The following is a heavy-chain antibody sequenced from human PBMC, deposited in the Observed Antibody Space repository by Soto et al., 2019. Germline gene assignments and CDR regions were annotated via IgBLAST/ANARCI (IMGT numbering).Heavy chain of an antibody. CDR3: ARGPRYCSSTSCFSGVTWFDP. CDR2: ISSYNGNT. J-gene: IGHJ5*02. V-gene: IGHV1-18*04. CDR1: GYTFTSYG. D-gene: IGHD2-2*01. Sequence: ASVKVSCKASGYTFTSYGISWVRQAPAQGLEWMGWISSYNGNTNYAQKVQGRVTMTTDKSTSTTYMELRSLRSDDTAVYYCARGPRYCSSTSCFSGVTWFDPWGQGTLVTVSS.